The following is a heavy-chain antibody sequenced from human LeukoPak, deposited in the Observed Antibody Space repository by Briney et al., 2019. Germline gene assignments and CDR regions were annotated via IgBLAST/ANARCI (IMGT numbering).Heavy chain of an antibody. CDR2: ISSSSSPI. J-gene: IGHJ3*02. CDR1: GFTFSDYY. D-gene: IGHD3-22*01. CDR3: ARDHHRRLYDSQARDTFDI. V-gene: IGHV3-11*04. Sequence: PGGSLRLSCAVSGFTFSDYYMNWIRQAPGKGLEWVSYISSSSSPIYYADSVKGRFTVSRDNAKDSLYLQMNSLRAEDTAVYYCARDHHRRLYDSQARDTFDIWGQGTMVTVSS.